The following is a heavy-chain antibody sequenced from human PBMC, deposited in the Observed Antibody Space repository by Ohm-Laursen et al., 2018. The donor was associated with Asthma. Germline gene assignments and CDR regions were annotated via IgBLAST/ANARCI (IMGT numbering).Heavy chain of an antibody. CDR3: ARHYDILTGYYPPDYYYYGMDV. D-gene: IGHD3-9*01. CDR2: IIPIFGTA. CDR1: GGTFSSYA. J-gene: IGHJ6*02. Sequence: SVKVSCKASGGTFSSYAISWVRQAPGQGLEWMGGIIPIFGTANYAQKFQGRVTITADESTSTAYMELSSLRSEDTAVYYCARHYDILTGYYPPDYYYYGMDVWGQGTTVTVSS. V-gene: IGHV1-69*13.